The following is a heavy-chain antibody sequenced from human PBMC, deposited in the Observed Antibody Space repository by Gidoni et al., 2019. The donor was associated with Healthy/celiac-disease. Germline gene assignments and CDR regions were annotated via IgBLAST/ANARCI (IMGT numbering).Heavy chain of an antibody. CDR3: ARDRRYYYDSSALFDY. Sequence: QVQLQESGPGLVKPSETLSLTCAVSGYSISSGYYWGWIRQPPGKGLEWIGSIYHSGSTYYNPSLKSRVTISVDTSKNQFSLKLSSVTAADTAVYYCARDRRYYYDSSALFDYWGQGTLVTVSS. CDR2: IYHSGST. D-gene: IGHD3-22*01. V-gene: IGHV4-38-2*02. J-gene: IGHJ4*02. CDR1: GYSISSGYY.